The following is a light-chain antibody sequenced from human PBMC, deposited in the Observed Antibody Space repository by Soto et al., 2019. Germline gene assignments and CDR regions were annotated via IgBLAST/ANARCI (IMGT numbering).Light chain of an antibody. CDR2: EAS. Sequence: DIPMTQSPATLSAYVGDRVTITCRASQSISRWLTWYQQKPGKAPKLLIYEASNLESGVPSRFSGSGSGTEFTLTIGGLQPDDFATYYCQQYKSYSTFGQGTKVDIK. J-gene: IGKJ1*01. CDR3: QQYKSYST. CDR1: QSISRW. V-gene: IGKV1-5*01.